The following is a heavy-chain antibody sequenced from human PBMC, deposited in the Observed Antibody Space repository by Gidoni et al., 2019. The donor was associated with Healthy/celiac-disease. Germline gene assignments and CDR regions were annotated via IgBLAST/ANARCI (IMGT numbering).Heavy chain of an antibody. J-gene: IGHJ3*02. V-gene: IGHV1-46*01. Sequence: QVQLVQSGAEVQKPGASVKVSCKASGYTFTSYYMHWVRQAPGQGLEWMGIINPRGGSTSYAQKFQGRVTMTRDTSTSTVYMELSSLRSEDTAVYYCAREYYYDSSGYWGAFDIWGQGTMVTVSS. CDR3: AREYYYDSSGYWGAFDI. D-gene: IGHD3-22*01. CDR1: GYTFTSYY. CDR2: INPRGGST.